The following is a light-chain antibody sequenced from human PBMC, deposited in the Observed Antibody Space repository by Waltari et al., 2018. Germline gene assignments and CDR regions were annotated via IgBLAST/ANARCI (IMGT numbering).Light chain of an antibody. V-gene: IGLV1-44*01. CDR1: NSNIGGNF. CDR2: NDN. Sequence: QSVLTQPPSVSGTPGQRVTISCSGSNSNIGGNFVNWYQQLPGKAPKLLIYNDNQVPSGVPDRVSASKSGTSSALAITGLQSEDEADYYCAVWDDSLGGVFGGGTKLTVL. J-gene: IGLJ3*02. CDR3: AVWDDSLGGV.